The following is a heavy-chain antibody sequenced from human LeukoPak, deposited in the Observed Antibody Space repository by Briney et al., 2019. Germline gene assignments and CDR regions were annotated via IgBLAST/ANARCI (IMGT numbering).Heavy chain of an antibody. Sequence: SETLSLTCSVSGGSISSNTYYWAWIRQPPGKGLEWLGTFHKSGNTYYNPSLRSRVTISGDTSNNQLSLKVNSVTAADTAVYYCARGSIQWELLRDVGYFDYWGQGTLVTVSS. D-gene: IGHD1-26*01. CDR3: ARGSIQWELLRDVGYFDY. CDR2: FHKSGNT. J-gene: IGHJ4*02. CDR1: GGSISSNTYY. V-gene: IGHV4-39*07.